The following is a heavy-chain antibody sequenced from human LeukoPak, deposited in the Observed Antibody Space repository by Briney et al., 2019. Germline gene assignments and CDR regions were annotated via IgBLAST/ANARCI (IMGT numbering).Heavy chain of an antibody. CDR1: GYTFTAYY. D-gene: IGHD3-10*01. CDR3: ARDYYGSGTYYKDY. V-gene: IGHV1-2*02. CDR2: IHPNSGGT. Sequence: ASVKVSCKASGYTFTAYYLHWVQQAPGQGLEWMGWIHPNSGGTNYAQNFQGRVSMTTDTSISTVYMELSRLRSDDTAVYYCARDYYGSGTYYKDYWGQGTLVTVSS. J-gene: IGHJ4*02.